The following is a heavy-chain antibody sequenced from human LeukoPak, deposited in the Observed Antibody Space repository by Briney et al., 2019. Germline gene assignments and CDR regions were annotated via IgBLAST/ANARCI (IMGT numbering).Heavy chain of an antibody. CDR1: GFSFDDYA. CDR3: VKDKGYSSSRYYFDY. V-gene: IGHV3-9*03. J-gene: IGHJ4*02. Sequence: GGSLRLSCAASGFSFDDYAMHWVRQAPGKGLEWVSGISWNSGSIGYADSVKGRFTISRDNAKNSLYLQMNSLRAEDMALYYCVKDKGYSSSRYYFDYWGQGTLVTVSS. D-gene: IGHD6-13*01. CDR2: ISWNSGSI.